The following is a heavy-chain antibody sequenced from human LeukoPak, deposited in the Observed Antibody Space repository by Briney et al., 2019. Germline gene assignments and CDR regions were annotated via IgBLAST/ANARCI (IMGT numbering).Heavy chain of an antibody. Sequence: GGSLRLSCAASGFTFSNYGMHWVRQAPGEGLEWVSDISANGGKTYYSDSVKGRFTISRDISKNTLFLQMNSLKVEDTAVYYCARSVRGVIADAFNVWGQGTMVAVSS. CDR1: GFTFSNYG. J-gene: IGHJ3*01. D-gene: IGHD3-10*01. CDR3: ARSVRGVIADAFNV. CDR2: ISANGGKT. V-gene: IGHV3-23*01.